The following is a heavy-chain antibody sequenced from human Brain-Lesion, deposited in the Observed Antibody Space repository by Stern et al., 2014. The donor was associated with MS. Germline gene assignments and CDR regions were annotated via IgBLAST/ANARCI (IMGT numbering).Heavy chain of an antibody. J-gene: IGHJ4*02. D-gene: IGHD5-18*01. CDR2: VYYSGNT. CDR1: GDSLSSSTFY. Sequence: QMQLVQSGPGLVKPSDTLSLTCSVSGDSLSSSTFYWGWIRQPPGKGPEWIGSVYYSGNTYYHPSLKSRVPISVDTSKNQFSLRLTSVTAADTAVYYCARHQLGYGYAYLRYGGQGTLVTVSS. V-gene: IGHV4-39*01. CDR3: ARHQLGYGYAYLRY.